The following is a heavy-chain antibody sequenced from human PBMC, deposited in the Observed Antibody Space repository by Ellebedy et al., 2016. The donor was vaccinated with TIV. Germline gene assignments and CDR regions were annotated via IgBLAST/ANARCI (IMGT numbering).Heavy chain of an antibody. Sequence: GGSLRLSCAASGFTVSSSYMSWVRQAPGKGLEWVSLVYSPARTFYADSVKGRFTLSRSNSKNTLYLQMNSLRAEDTAVYYCARERGGSGYGDYQYWGQGTLVTVSS. CDR1: GFTVSSSY. V-gene: IGHV3-53*01. CDR2: VYSPART. D-gene: IGHD4-17*01. J-gene: IGHJ4*02. CDR3: ARERGGSGYGDYQY.